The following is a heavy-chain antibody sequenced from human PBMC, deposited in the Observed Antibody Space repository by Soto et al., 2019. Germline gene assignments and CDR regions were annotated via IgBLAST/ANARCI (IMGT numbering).Heavy chain of an antibody. Sequence: GPLRHCYAASEVNFSDYYMSWIRQATGMGLEWVSYISGSGNSIYYADSVKGRFTISRDNAKNSLYLQMNSLRVEDTAVYYCATLSTQFDRWGQGNLVTVSS. CDR3: ATLSTQFDR. CDR2: ISGSGNSI. D-gene: IGHD1-1*01. J-gene: IGHJ5*02. CDR1: EVNFSDYY. V-gene: IGHV3-11*01.